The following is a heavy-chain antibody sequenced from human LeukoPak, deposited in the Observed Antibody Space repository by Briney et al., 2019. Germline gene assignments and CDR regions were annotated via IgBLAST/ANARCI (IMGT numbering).Heavy chain of an antibody. D-gene: IGHD4-17*01. CDR3: AKGRYGDYSFDS. CDR1: GFTFSSCA. Sequence: GSLRLSCAAPGFTFSSCAMNWVRQAPGKGLGWVSSVSGSGATTYDADSAKGRFTISRDNSKNTLYLQMNSLRAEDTAIYYCAKGRYGDYSFDSWGQETLVTVSS. CDR2: VSGSGATT. J-gene: IGHJ4*02. V-gene: IGHV3-23*01.